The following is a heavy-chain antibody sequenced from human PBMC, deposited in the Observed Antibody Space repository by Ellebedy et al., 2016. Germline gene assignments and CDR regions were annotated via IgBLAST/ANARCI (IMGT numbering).Heavy chain of an antibody. D-gene: IGHD5-12*01. CDR1: GGSISSGGYY. CDR2: IYYSGST. Sequence: SETLSLTCTVSGGSISSGGYYWSWIRQHLGKGLEWIGYIYYSGSTYYNPSLKSRVTISVDTSKNQFSLKLSSVTAADTAGYYCARQHQPDGGYDWGSDNWFDPWGQGTLVTVSS. J-gene: IGHJ5*02. V-gene: IGHV4-31*03. CDR3: ARQHQPDGGYDWGSDNWFDP.